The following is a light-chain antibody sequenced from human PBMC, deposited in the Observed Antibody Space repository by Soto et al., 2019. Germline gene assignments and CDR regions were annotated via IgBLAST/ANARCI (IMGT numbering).Light chain of an antibody. J-gene: IGKJ1*01. CDR3: QEYGSSRT. Sequence: EIVLTQSPGTLSLSPGERATLSCRPSQSVTSNYLAWYQQKPGQAPRLLIYGASSRATGIPDRFSGSGSGTDFTLTISRLEPEDLAVYYCQEYGSSRTFAQGTKVEIK. V-gene: IGKV3-20*01. CDR2: GAS. CDR1: QSVTSNY.